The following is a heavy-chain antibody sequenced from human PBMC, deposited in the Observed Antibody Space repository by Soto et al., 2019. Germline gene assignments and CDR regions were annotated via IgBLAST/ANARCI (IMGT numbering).Heavy chain of an antibody. V-gene: IGHV4-59*01. J-gene: IGHJ4*02. CDR2: FYYSGST. CDR3: ARGGWKLFDY. Sequence: QVQLQESGPGLVKPSETLSLTCTVSGGSISSYYWSWIRQPPGKGLEWIGYFYYSGSTNYNPSLKSRVTISVATSKNQFSLKLSSVTAADTAVYYCARGGWKLFDYWGQGTLVTVSS. D-gene: IGHD6-19*01. CDR1: GGSISSYY.